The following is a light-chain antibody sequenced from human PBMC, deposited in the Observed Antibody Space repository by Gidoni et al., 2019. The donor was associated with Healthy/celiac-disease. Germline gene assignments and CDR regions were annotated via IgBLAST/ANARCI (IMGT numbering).Light chain of an antibody. CDR3: QQYGSSPVT. J-gene: IGKJ5*01. Sequence: EIVFTQSPGTLSLSPGERATLSCRASQSVSSSYLAWYQQKPGQAPRLLIYGASSRATGIPDRFSGSGSGTDFTLTISRLEPEDFAVYYCQQYGSSPVTFXQXTRLEIK. CDR1: QSVSSSY. CDR2: GAS. V-gene: IGKV3-20*01.